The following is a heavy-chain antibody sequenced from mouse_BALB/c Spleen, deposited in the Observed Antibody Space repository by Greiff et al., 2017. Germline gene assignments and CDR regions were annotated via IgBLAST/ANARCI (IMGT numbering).Heavy chain of an antibody. J-gene: IGHJ4*01. CDR3: TRKWDGNNGAMDY. D-gene: IGHD2-1*01. CDR2: IYPGNSDT. Sequence: EVQLQQSGTVLARPGASVKLSCTASGYTFSSYWMHWVNQGPGQGLEWIGAIYPGNSDTSYNQKFKGKAKLTAVKSTSTAYMELSSLTNEDAAVYVYTRKWDGNNGAMDYWGQGTSVTVSS. V-gene: IGHV1-5*01. CDR1: GYTFSSYW.